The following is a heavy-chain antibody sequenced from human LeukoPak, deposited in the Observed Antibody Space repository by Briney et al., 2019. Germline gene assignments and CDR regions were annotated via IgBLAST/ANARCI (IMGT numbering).Heavy chain of an antibody. CDR1: GGTFSSYA. CDR2: IIPILGIA. J-gene: IGHJ4*02. V-gene: IGHV1-69*04. Sequence: ASVKVSCKASGGTFSSYAISWVRQAPGQGLEWMGRIIPILGIANYAQKFQGRVTITADKSTSTAYMELSSLRSEDTAVYYCARASSGWPFYYFDYWGQGTLVTVSS. D-gene: IGHD6-19*01. CDR3: ARASSGWPFYYFDY.